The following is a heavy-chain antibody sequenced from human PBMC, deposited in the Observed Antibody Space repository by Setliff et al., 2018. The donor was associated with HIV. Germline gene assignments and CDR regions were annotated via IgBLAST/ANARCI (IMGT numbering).Heavy chain of an antibody. V-gene: IGHV3-64*02. D-gene: IGHD2-2*01. J-gene: IGHJ3*02. CDR1: GFTFTNFA. CDR2: ISGNGGSA. CDR3: ARDVADDQNRYDAFDM. Sequence: GGSLRLSCAASGFTFTNFAMNWVRQAPGKGLEYVSGISGNGGSAYYADFVKGRFTISRDNSKNTLYLQMGSLRVEDMAVYYCARDVADDQNRYDAFDMWGQGTVVTVSS.